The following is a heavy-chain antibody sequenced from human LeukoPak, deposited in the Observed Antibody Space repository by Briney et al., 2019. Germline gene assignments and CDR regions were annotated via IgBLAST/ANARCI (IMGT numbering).Heavy chain of an antibody. CDR1: GYSFTSYG. D-gene: IGHD3-16*02. Sequence: ASVKVSCKASGYSFTSYGSSWVRQAPGQGLEWIGWISPYNANTNYAQKFRGRVTMTTDTSTSTAYMELRSLRYDDTAVYYCVRDVSVNLYRAWFDPWGQGTLVTVSS. V-gene: IGHV1-18*01. J-gene: IGHJ5*02. CDR3: VRDVSVNLYRAWFDP. CDR2: ISPYNANT.